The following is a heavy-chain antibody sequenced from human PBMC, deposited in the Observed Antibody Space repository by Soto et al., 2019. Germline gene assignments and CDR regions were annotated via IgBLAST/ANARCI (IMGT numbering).Heavy chain of an antibody. CDR1: GFTFSSYA. J-gene: IGHJ6*02. CDR3: ANHLWFGEDYYYYGMDV. CDR2: ISGSGGST. V-gene: IGHV3-23*01. D-gene: IGHD3-10*01. Sequence: GGSLRLSCAASGFTFSSYAMSWVRQAPGKGLEWVSAISGSGGSTYYADSVKGRFTISRDNSKNTLYLQMNSLRAEDTAVYYCANHLWFGEDYYYYGMDVWGQGATVTVSS.